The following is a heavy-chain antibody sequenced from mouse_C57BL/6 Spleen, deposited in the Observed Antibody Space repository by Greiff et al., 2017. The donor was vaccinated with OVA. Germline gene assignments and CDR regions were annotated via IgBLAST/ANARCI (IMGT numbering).Heavy chain of an antibody. J-gene: IGHJ2*01. Sequence: QVQLQQPGAELVKPGASVRLSGKASGYTFPSSWRQGVKQRPGQGLEGTGEIDPSDSYTNYNQKFKGKATLTVDTSSSTAYMQLSSLTSEDSAVYYCARRYYGSSYFLDYWGQGTTLTVSS. CDR1: GYTFPSSW. D-gene: IGHD1-1*01. CDR3: ARRYYGSSYFLDY. CDR2: IDPSDSYT. V-gene: IGHV1-50*01.